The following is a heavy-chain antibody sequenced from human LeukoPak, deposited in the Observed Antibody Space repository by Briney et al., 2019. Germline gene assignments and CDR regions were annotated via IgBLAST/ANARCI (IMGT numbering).Heavy chain of an antibody. CDR1: GFTFSDYY. V-gene: IGHV3-23*01. Sequence: GGSLRLSCAASGFTFSDYYMSWIRQAPGKGLEWVSGISASGGSTYYTDSVRGRFSISRDNSKSTLYLQMNSLRAEDTAVYYCARGLVVVTAEFDYWGQGTLVTVSS. CDR3: ARGLVVVTAEFDY. CDR2: ISASGGST. J-gene: IGHJ4*02. D-gene: IGHD2-21*02.